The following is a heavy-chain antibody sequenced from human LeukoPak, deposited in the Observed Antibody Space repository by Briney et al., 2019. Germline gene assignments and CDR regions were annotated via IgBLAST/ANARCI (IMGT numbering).Heavy chain of an antibody. D-gene: IGHD2-2*01. J-gene: IGHJ6*03. V-gene: IGHV4-59*01. CDR3: ARVPVVPAAVNYYYYYYMDV. Sequence: ASETLSLTCTVSGGSISSYYWSWIRQPPGKGLEWIGYIYYSGSTNYNPSLKSRVTVSVDTSKNQFSLKLSSVTAADTAVYYCARVPVVPAAVNYYYYYYMDVWGKGTTVTISS. CDR2: IYYSGST. CDR1: GGSISSYY.